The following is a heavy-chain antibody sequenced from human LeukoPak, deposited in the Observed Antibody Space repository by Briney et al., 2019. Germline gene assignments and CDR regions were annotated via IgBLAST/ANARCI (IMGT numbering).Heavy chain of an antibody. CDR1: RCTFSSYG. V-gene: IGHV3-23*01. D-gene: IGHD3-10*01. Sequence: GGALRLSCAASRCTFSSYGMSWVRQAPGKGLEWVSASSGGGTYYADSVKGRFTISRDNSKNTLYLQMNSLRAEDTAVYYCAKVATGSYYNWPFDYWGQGTLVTVSS. J-gene: IGHJ4*02. CDR2: SSGGGT. CDR3: AKVATGSYYNWPFDY.